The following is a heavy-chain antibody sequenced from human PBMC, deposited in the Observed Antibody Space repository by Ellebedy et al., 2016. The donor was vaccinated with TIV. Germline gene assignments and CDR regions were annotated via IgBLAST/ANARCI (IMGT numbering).Heavy chain of an antibody. CDR2: ISGSSGST. Sequence: GGSLRLSXAASGFTFSGYAMSWVRQAPGKGLEWVSTISGSSGSTYYADSLRGRFTISRDNSKNTLYLQINSLRAEDTAIYYCAKVTYSVFWGQGTLVTVSS. CDR3: AKVTYSVF. J-gene: IGHJ4*02. V-gene: IGHV3-23*01. CDR1: GFTFSGYA. D-gene: IGHD2-15*01.